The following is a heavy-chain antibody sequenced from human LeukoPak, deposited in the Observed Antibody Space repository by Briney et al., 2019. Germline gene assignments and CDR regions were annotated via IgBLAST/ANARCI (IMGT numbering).Heavy chain of an antibody. V-gene: IGHV1-8*01. Sequence: ASVKVSCKASGYTFTSYDINWVRQATGQGLEWMGWMNPNSGNTGYAQKFQGRVTMTRNTSISTAYMELSSLRSEDTAVYYCARVRYSFWPYYYYGMDVWGQGTTVTVSS. CDR2: MNPNSGNT. J-gene: IGHJ6*02. CDR1: GYTFTSYD. D-gene: IGHD2-15*01. CDR3: ARVRYSFWPYYYYGMDV.